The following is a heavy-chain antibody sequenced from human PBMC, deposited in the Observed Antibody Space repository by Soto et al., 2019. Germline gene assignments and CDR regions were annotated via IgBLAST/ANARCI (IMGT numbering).Heavy chain of an antibody. CDR2: IDYSGST. V-gene: IGHV4-30-4*01. D-gene: IGHD2-15*01. CDR3: ARDPSTTGYYGLDV. Sequence: PSETLSLTCTVSGDSISNSDYYWNWIRQSPGKGLEWIASIDYSGSTYYNPSLKSRVVISADTSKNLFSLKLRSVTADDTAMYFCARDPSTTGYYGLDVWGQGTTVTVSS. CDR1: GDSISNSDYY. J-gene: IGHJ6*02.